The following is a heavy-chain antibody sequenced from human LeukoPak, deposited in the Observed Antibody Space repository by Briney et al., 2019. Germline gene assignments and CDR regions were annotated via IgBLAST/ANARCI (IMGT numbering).Heavy chain of an antibody. V-gene: IGHV3-33*07. Sequence: GGSLRLSCAASGFNFSRHDMYWVRQAPGKGLEWVAVMWYDGINKYYADSVMGRFTISRDNSKDTLYLQMNSLRVEDTAVYYCARGSTGLDYWGQGTLVTVSS. CDR1: GFNFSRHD. CDR2: MWYDGINK. D-gene: IGHD1-1*01. CDR3: ARGSTGLDY. J-gene: IGHJ4*02.